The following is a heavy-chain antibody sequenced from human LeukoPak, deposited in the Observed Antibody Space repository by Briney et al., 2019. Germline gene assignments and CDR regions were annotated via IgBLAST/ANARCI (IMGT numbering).Heavy chain of an antibody. CDR3: ARDHYYYDSSGYYKNWYFDL. CDR1: GGSISSGSYY. Sequence: PSETLSLTCTVSGGSISSGSYYWSWIRQPAGKGLEWIGRIYTSGSTNYNPSLKSRVTISVDTSKNQFSLKLSSVTAADTAVYYCARDHYYYDSSGYYKNWYFDLWGRGTLVTVSS. J-gene: IGHJ2*01. V-gene: IGHV4-61*02. CDR2: IYTSGST. D-gene: IGHD3-22*01.